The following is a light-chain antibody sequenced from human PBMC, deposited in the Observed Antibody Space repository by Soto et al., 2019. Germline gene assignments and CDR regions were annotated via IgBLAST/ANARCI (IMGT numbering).Light chain of an antibody. V-gene: IGKV1-5*01. Sequence: DLQMTQSPSTLSASVGDRVTITCRASQSISSWLAWYQQKPGIAPKILIYDASSLESGVPSRFSGSGSGTEFTLTISSLQPDDFATYYCQQYNNYPRTFGQGTKVEIK. J-gene: IGKJ1*01. CDR1: QSISSW. CDR2: DAS. CDR3: QQYNNYPRT.